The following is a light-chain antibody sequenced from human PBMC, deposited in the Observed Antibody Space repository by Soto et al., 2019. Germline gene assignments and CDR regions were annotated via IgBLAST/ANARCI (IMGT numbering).Light chain of an antibody. V-gene: IGLV2-14*01. CDR3: SSYSSSSSPHAL. Sequence: QSVLTQPASVSGSPGQSITISCTGTRSDVGGYNYVSWYQQHPGKAPKLFIFEVNYRPSGVSTRFSASKSGSTASLTISGIHAEDEADYYCSSYSSSSSPHALFGGGTQLTVL. CDR2: EVN. J-gene: IGLJ2*01. CDR1: RSDVGGYNY.